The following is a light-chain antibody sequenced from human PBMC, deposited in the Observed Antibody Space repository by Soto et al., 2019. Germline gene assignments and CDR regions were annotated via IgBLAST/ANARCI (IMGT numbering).Light chain of an antibody. CDR1: SSNIGGNT. CDR3: AAWDDGLKGHV. Sequence: QSVLTQPPSASGTPGQRVTISCSGSSSNIGGNTVHWYQQLPGTAPKVLIYTNDKRPSGVPDRFSGSKSGTSASPAISGLQSEDEADYYCAAWDDGLKGHVFGTGTKVTVL. V-gene: IGLV1-44*01. CDR2: TND. J-gene: IGLJ1*01.